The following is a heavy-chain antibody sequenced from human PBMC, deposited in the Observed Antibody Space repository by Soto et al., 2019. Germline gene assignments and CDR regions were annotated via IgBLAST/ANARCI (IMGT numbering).Heavy chain of an antibody. Sequence: GESLKISCTASGFTFSDYAMSWVRQAPGKGLEWVGFIRSNAYGGTAEYAASVKGRFAISRDDSKSIAYLQMNSLKSEDTALYYCTRDLSPPSSCGGDCYGMDVWGQGTTVTVSS. CDR2: IRSNAYGGTA. CDR1: GFTFSDYA. J-gene: IGHJ6*02. V-gene: IGHV3-49*04. CDR3: TRDLSPPSSCGGDCYGMDV. D-gene: IGHD2-21*01.